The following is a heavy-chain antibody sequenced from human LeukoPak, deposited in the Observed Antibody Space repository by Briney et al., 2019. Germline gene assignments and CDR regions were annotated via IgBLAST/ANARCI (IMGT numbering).Heavy chain of an antibody. D-gene: IGHD1-26*01. CDR2: ISGSGAST. CDR1: GFTFSSYG. J-gene: IGHJ4*02. CDR3: AKDVGKWESLHFFDY. Sequence: GGSLRLSCAASGFTFSSYGMSWVRQAPGKGLEWISGISGSGASTYYADSVKGRFTISRDDSRNTLYLQMNSLRGDDTAVYYCAKDVGKWESLHFFDYWGQGTLVTVSS. V-gene: IGHV3-23*01.